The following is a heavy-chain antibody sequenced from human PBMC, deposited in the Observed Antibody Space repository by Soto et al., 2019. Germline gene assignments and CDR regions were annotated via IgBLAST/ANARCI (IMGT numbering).Heavy chain of an antibody. CDR1: GFTFSSYW. CDR3: ARGDYGDYYDY. CDR2: IKQDGSEK. D-gene: IGHD4-17*01. V-gene: IGHV3-7*01. Sequence: GGSLRLSCAASGFTFSSYWMSWVRQAPGKGLGWVANIKQDGSEKYYVDSVKGRFTISRDNAKNSLYLQMNSLRAEDTAVYYCARGDYGDYYDYWGQGTLVTVSS. J-gene: IGHJ4*02.